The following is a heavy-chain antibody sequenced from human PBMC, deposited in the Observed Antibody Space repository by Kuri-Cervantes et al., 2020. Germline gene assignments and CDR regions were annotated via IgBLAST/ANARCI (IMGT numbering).Heavy chain of an antibody. D-gene: IGHD2-2*01. CDR3: ARAGPTYCSSTSCYAGGFDP. V-gene: IGHV1-8*02. J-gene: IGHJ5*02. Sequence: ASVTVSCKASGGTFSSYAISLVRQVPGQRLEWLGWINAGNGNTRYSPRFQGRVTMNRNTSISTAYMELSSLRSEDTAVYYCARAGPTYCSSTSCYAGGFDPWGQGTLVTVSS. CDR1: GGTFSSYA. CDR2: INAGNGNT.